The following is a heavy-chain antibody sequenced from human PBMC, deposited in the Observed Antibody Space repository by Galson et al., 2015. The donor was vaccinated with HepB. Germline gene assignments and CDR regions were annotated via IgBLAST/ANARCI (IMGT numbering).Heavy chain of an antibody. V-gene: IGHV3-49*03. D-gene: IGHD4-11*01. CDR1: GFTFGDYA. J-gene: IGHJ4*02. CDR3: TRDPGEGDYSNYYFDY. Sequence: SLRLSCAASGFTFGDYAMSWFRQAPGKGLEWVGFIRSKAYGGTTEYAASVKGRITISRDDSKSIAYLQMNSLKTEDTAVYYCTRDPGEGDYSNYYFDYWGQGTLVTVSS. CDR2: IRSKAYGGTT.